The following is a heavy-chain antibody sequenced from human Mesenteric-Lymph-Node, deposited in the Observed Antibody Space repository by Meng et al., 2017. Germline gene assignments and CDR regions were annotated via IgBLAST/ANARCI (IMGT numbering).Heavy chain of an antibody. CDR3: AAGADPDY. V-gene: IGHV3-30*07. J-gene: IGHJ4*02. Sequence: GESGGVRVHPGSSARLLCAASGVTFRRDAMNRVRQARGKGREWVAVISSNGNRKYYADSVKGRFTISRDISKNTLYLQMNSLTAEDTAVYYCAAGADPDYWGQGALVTVSS. D-gene: IGHD3-10*01. CDR1: GVTFRRDA. CDR2: ISSNGNRK.